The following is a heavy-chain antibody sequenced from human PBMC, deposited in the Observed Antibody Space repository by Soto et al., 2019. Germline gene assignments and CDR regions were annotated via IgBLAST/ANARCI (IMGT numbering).Heavy chain of an antibody. CDR2: MNPNSGNT. D-gene: IGHD3-22*01. CDR1: GYTFTSYD. V-gene: IGHV1-8*01. CDR3: ARVEYYYDSSGYYLSFDY. Sequence: QVQLVQSGAEVKKPGASVKVSCKASGYTFTSYDINWVRQATGQGLEWMGWMNPNSGNTGYAQKFQGRVTMTRNTSISTAYIELSSMRSEDTAVYYCARVEYYYDSSGYYLSFDYWGQGTLVTVSS. J-gene: IGHJ4*02.